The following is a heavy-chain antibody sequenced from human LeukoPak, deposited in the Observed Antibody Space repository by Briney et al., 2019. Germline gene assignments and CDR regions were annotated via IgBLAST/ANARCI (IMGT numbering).Heavy chain of an antibody. V-gene: IGHV1-2*02. J-gene: IGHJ4*02. D-gene: IGHD3-22*01. CDR2: INPNSGGT. CDR1: AYSVTGYY. Sequence: ASVKVSCEASAYSVTGYYLHWVRQAPGQGLEWMGWINPNSGGTNYAQKFQGRVTMTRDTAINAAYMELTRLRSEDSAVYYCARRGPYDSSGYQYWGQGTLVTVSS. CDR3: ARRGPYDSSGYQY.